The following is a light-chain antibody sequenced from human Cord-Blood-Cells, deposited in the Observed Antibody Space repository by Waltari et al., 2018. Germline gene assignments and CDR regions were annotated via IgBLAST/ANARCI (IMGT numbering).Light chain of an antibody. Sequence: QSVLTQPPSASGTPGQRVTISCSGRSSNIGRNYVYWYQQLPGTAPRLHIYRNNPRPLGVPDLIPCSRAGTSASLALSWLRSEDEADYYCAAWDGSLRGWVFGGGAKLTVL. CDR3: AAWDGSLRGWV. V-gene: IGLV1-47*01. CDR1: SSNIGRNY. CDR2: RNN. J-gene: IGLJ3*02.